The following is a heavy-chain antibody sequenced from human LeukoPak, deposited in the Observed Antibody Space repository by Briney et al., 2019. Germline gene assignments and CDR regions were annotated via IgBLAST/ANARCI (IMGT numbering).Heavy chain of an antibody. V-gene: IGHV4-61*02. J-gene: IGHJ5*02. CDR1: GGSISSGSYY. CDR2: IYTSGST. D-gene: IGHD6-6*01. CDR3: ARVRSQQLGNWFDP. Sequence: SETLSLTCTVSGGSISSGSYYWSWIRQPAGKGLEWIGRIYTSGSTNYNPSLKSRVTISIDTSKNQFSLKLNSVTAADTAMYYCARVRSQQLGNWFDPWGQGTLVTVSS.